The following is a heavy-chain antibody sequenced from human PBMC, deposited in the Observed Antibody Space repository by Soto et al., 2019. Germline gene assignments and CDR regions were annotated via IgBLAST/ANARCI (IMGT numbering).Heavy chain of an antibody. CDR2: VYISGST. CDR1: GGSISTYY. V-gene: IGHV4-4*07. J-gene: IGHJ3*02. CDR3: ARGGRDGFDI. Sequence: SETLSLTCTVSGGSISTYYWNWIRQSAGKGLEWIGRVYISGSTNYHPSLKSRVAMSVDTSNNQSSLKVTSVTAADTAVYYCARGGRDGFDIWGQGTMVTV.